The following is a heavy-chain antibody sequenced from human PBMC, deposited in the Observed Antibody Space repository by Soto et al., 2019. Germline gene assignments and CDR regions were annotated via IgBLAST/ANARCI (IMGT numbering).Heavy chain of an antibody. D-gene: IGHD2-15*01. CDR2: INPSGGST. CDR1: GYTFTSYY. J-gene: IGHJ6*02. V-gene: IGHV1-46*01. Sequence: ASVKVSCKASGYTFTSYYMHWVRQAPGQGLEWMGIINPSGGSTSYAQKFQGRVTMTRDTSTSTVYMELSSLRSEDTAVYYCARDGGYCSGGSCYSYYYYYGMDVWGQGTTVTVSS. CDR3: ARDGGYCSGGSCYSYYYYYGMDV.